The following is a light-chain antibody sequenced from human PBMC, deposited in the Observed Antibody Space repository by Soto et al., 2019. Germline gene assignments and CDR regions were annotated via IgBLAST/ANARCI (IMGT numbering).Light chain of an antibody. V-gene: IGKV3-15*01. CDR2: GAS. Sequence: EIVMTQSPATLYVSPGERATLSCRASQSVSSNLAWYQQTPGQAPRLLIYGASTRATGIPARFSGSGSGTEFTLTISSLQSEDFAVYYCQQYNNWPRTFGQGTKVEFK. CDR1: QSVSSN. J-gene: IGKJ1*01. CDR3: QQYNNWPRT.